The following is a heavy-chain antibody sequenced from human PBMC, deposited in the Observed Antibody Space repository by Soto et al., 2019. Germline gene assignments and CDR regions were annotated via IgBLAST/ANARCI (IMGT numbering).Heavy chain of an antibody. Sequence: TSETLSLTCTVSGGSISSYYWSWIRQPPGKGLEWIGYIYYSGSTNYNPSLKSRVTISVDTSKNQFSLKLSSVTAADTAVYYCARGGRYFDWPRWNYYYYGMDVWGQGTTVTVSS. J-gene: IGHJ6*02. V-gene: IGHV4-59*12. CDR3: ARGGRYFDWPRWNYYYYGMDV. D-gene: IGHD3-9*01. CDR1: GGSISSYY. CDR2: IYYSGST.